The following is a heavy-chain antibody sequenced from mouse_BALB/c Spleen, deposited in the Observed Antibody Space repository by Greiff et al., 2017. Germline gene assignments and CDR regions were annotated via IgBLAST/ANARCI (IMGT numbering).Heavy chain of an antibody. CDR1: GYTSSSYW. CDR3: ARWRYYGYGYAMDY. D-gene: IGHD1-2*01. J-gene: IGHJ4*01. Sequence: QVQLQQSGAELMKPGASVKISCKATGYTSSSYWIEWVKQRPGHGLEWIGEILPGSGSTNYNEKFKGKATFTADTSSNTAYMQLSSLTSEDSAVYYCARWRYYGYGYAMDYWGQGTSVTVSS. V-gene: IGHV1-9*01. CDR2: ILPGSGST.